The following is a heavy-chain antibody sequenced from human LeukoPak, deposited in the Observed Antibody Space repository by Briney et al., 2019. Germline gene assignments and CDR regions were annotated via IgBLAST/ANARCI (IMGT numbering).Heavy chain of an antibody. J-gene: IGHJ4*02. D-gene: IGHD2-8*01. CDR3: TTDSFYCTNGVCYTDKPFDY. V-gene: IGHV3-15*01. CDR1: GFTFNNAW. Sequence: GGSLRLSCAVSGFTFNNAWMSWVRQAPGKGLEWVGRIKSKTDGGTTDYAAPVKGRFTISRDDSKNTLYLRMNSLKTEDTAVYYCTTDSFYCTNGVCYTDKPFDYWGQGTLVTVSS. CDR2: IKSKTDGGTT.